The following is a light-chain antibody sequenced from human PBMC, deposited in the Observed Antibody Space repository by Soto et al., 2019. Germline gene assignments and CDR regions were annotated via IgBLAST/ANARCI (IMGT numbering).Light chain of an antibody. CDR1: SSNIGSYY. V-gene: IGLV1-47*01. Sequence: QLVLTQPPSASGTPGQRVTISCSGSSSNIGSYYVYWYQHLPGTAPKLLIYRSDQRPSGVPDRFSGSKSGTSASLAISGLRSEDEADYYCAAWDDSLSGHVVFGGGTKVTVL. CDR2: RSD. J-gene: IGLJ2*01. CDR3: AAWDDSLSGHVV.